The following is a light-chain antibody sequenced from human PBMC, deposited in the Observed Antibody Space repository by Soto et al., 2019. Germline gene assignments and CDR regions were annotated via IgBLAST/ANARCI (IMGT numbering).Light chain of an antibody. CDR3: SSYTSSTTLVV. CDR2: DVS. Sequence: QSALTQPASVSGSPGQSITISCTGTSSDVGFYNYVSWYQHHPGKAPNLVIYDVSDRPSGVSNRFSGSKSDNTASLTISGLQAEDEAVYYCSSYTSSTTLVVFGGGTKLTVL. V-gene: IGLV2-14*03. CDR1: SSDVGFYNY. J-gene: IGLJ2*01.